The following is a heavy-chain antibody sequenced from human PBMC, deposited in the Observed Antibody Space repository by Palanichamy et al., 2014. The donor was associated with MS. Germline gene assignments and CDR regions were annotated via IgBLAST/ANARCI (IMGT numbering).Heavy chain of an antibody. Sequence: QVQLVESGGGVVQPGGSLRLSCAASRFTFSSYAMHWVRQAPGKGLERVAFISYDGSNKYYADSVKGRFTISRDNSKNTLYLQMNSLRAEDTAVYYCARDTKQVYGYSSSWTHFFDYWGQGTLVTVSS. CDR2: ISYDGSNK. J-gene: IGHJ4*02. CDR1: RFTFSSYA. V-gene: IGHV3-30-3*01. CDR3: ARDTKQVYGYSSSWTHFFDY. D-gene: IGHD6-13*01.